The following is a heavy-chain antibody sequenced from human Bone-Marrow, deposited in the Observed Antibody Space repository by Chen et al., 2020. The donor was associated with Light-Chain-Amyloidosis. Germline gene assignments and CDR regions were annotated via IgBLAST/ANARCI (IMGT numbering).Heavy chain of an antibody. CDR3: ARTQDDYVWGSYRFDY. D-gene: IGHD3-16*02. V-gene: IGHV4-59*01. Sequence: QVQLQESGPGLVKPSETLSLTCPVSGGSISSYYWSWIRQPPGKGLEWIGYIYYSGSTNYNPSLKSRVTISVDTSKNQFSLKLSSVTAADTAVYYCARTQDDYVWGSYRFDYWGQGTLVTVSS. J-gene: IGHJ4*02. CDR2: IYYSGST. CDR1: GGSISSYY.